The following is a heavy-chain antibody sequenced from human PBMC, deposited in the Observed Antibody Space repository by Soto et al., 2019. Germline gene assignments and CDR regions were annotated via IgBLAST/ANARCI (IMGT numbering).Heavy chain of an antibody. CDR2: VHSSGGA. CDR3: ARRGTYYFDY. D-gene: IGHD2-15*01. V-gene: IGHV4-31*03. CDR1: GGSINVFSYY. J-gene: IGHJ4*02. Sequence: PSETLSLTCTVSGGSINVFSYYWSWVRQHPEKGLEWIGYVHSSGGAYYNPSLKSRVTISIDTSANLFSLNLASVTAADTAVYYCARRGTYYFDYWGQRILVTVSS.